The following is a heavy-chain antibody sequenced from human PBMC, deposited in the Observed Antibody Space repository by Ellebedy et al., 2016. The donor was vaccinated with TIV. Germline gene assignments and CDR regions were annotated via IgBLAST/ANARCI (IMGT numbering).Heavy chain of an antibody. D-gene: IGHD3/OR15-3a*01. V-gene: IGHV3-48*03. CDR2: ISDSGGSQ. Sequence: GESLKISCAASGFRFSTFEMNWVRQAPGQGLEWVSKISDSGGSQFYAESVQGRVTMSRDNAGNSLYLHMNSLRVEDTAIYYCARGWVDWVHFDSWGPGTLVTVSS. J-gene: IGHJ4*02. CDR1: GFRFSTFE. CDR3: ARGWVDWVHFDS.